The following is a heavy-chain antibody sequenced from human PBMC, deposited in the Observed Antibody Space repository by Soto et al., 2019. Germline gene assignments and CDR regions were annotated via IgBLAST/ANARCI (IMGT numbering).Heavy chain of an antibody. V-gene: IGHV3-23*01. CDR3: AKERLARGFDY. CDR2: ISGGGDNT. J-gene: IGHJ4*02. Sequence: EVQLLDSGGGLVQPGGSPRLSCEASGFTFSNYAMNWVRQAPGKGLEWVLGISGGGDNTYYAVSVKGRFTISRDNSKNTVFLLMNSLRAEDTAVYYSAKERLARGFDYWGQGTLVTVSS. CDR1: GFTFSNYA.